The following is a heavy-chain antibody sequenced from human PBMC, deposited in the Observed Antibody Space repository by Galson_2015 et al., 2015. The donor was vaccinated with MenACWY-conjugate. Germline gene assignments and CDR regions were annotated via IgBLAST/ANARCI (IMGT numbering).Heavy chain of an antibody. CDR2: IFYSGIS. D-gene: IGHD1-26*01. Sequence: ETLSLTCTVSGGSISSSDFYWDWIRQSPGKGLEWIGSIFYSGISNYNPSLKSRVSISVDTSKNEFSLRLSALRAEDTAVYYCAKFGPSGGVTTGWILHLDSWGQGTPVTVSS. J-gene: IGHJ4*02. V-gene: IGHV4-39*07. CDR3: AKFGPSGGVTTGWILHLDS. CDR1: GGSISSSDFY.